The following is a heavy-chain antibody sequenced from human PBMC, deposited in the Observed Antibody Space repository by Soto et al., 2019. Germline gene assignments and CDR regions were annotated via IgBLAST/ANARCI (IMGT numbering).Heavy chain of an antibody. Sequence: SVKVSCKASGFTFTSSAVQWVRQARGQRLEWIGWIVVGSGNTNYAQKFQERVTITRDMSTSTAYMELSSLRSEDTAVYYCAGLPIGYCTNGVCGPYGMDVWGHGTTGTVSS. CDR2: IVVGSGNT. CDR1: GFTFTSSA. V-gene: IGHV1-58*01. D-gene: IGHD2-8*01. J-gene: IGHJ6*02. CDR3: AGLPIGYCTNGVCGPYGMDV.